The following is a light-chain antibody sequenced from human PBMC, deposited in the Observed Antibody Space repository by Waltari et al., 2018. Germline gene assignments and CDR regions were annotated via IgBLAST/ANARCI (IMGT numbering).Light chain of an antibody. Sequence: DILMTQSPLSLPVTPGEPASISCRSSQSLLHSNGYNYLDWYQQKPGQSPQVLICLGSNRASGVPDRFSGSGSGTDFTLNSSRVEAEDVGVYYCMQILQPARTFGQGTRLEIK. CDR2: LGS. V-gene: IGKV2-28*01. CDR1: QSLLHSNGYNY. CDR3: MQILQPART. J-gene: IGKJ2*01.